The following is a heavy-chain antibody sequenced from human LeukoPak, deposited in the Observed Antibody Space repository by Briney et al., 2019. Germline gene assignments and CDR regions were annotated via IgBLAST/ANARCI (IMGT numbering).Heavy chain of an antibody. J-gene: IGHJ3*02. CDR1: VYICTSYW. CDR2: ICRGDSDN. V-gene: IGHV5-51*01. D-gene: IGHD3-16*01. CDR3: ARPNVEGGGYVDAFDI. Sequence: GEFLQFSGKCAVYICTSYWIGLGREMPGKLVGWMVIICRGDSDNRYSPSFQGQVTISADKTISTAYLKWSSMKASDTAMYYCARPNVEGGGYVDAFDIWGQGTMVTVSS.